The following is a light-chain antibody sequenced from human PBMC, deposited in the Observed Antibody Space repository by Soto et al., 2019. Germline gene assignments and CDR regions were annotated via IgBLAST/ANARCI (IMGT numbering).Light chain of an antibody. V-gene: IGKV3-20*01. J-gene: IGKJ1*01. CDR2: GAS. Sequence: EIVLTQSPGTLSLSPGERATLSCRASQSVSSNYLAWYQQKPGQAPRPLIYGASSRATGNPDRFSGSGAGTDGAVTISRLESEDFAVDYCQQYGSSPWTVDQGTNVEFK. CDR3: QQYGSSPWT. CDR1: QSVSSNY.